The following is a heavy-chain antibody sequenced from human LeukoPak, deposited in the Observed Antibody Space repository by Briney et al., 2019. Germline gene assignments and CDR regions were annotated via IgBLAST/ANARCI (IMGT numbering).Heavy chain of an antibody. V-gene: IGHV4-39*01. D-gene: IGHD3-10*01. CDR2: YNYSGST. Sequence: SETLSLTCTVSGGSISSSSYYWGWIRQPPGEGLEWIGRYNYSGSTYKNPSLKSRVTTSVDTSKNQFSLKLSSVTAADTAVYYCARSPMVRGVTVLFYFDYWGQGTLVTVSS. CDR3: ARSPMVRGVTVLFYFDY. J-gene: IGHJ4*02. CDR1: GGSISSSSYY.